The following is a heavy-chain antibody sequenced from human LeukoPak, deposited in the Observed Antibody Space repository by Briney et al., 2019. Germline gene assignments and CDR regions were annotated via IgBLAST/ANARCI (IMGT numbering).Heavy chain of an antibody. CDR3: VSSSAAGTYYYYYYYMDV. D-gene: IGHD6-13*01. CDR1: GYTFTSYA. J-gene: IGHJ6*03. V-gene: IGHV7-4-1*02. Sequence: ASVKVSCKASGYTFTSYAMNWVRQAPGQGLEWMGWINTNTGNPTYAQGFTGRFVFSLDTSVSTAYLQISSLKAEDTAVYYCVSSSAAGTYYYYYYYMDVWGRGTTVTVSS. CDR2: INTNTGNP.